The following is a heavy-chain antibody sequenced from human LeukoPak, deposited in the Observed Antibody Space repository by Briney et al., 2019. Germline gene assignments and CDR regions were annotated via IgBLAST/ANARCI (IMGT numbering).Heavy chain of an antibody. D-gene: IGHD4-17*01. J-gene: IGHJ4*02. CDR1: GGSISSGSYY. Sequence: SQTLSLTCTVSGGSISSGSYYWSWIRQPPGKGLEWIGYIYYSGSTNYNPSLKSRVTISVDTSKNQFSLKLSSVTAADTAVYYCARGDYGDPFDYWGQGTLVTVSS. V-gene: IGHV4-61*01. CDR2: IYYSGST. CDR3: ARGDYGDPFDY.